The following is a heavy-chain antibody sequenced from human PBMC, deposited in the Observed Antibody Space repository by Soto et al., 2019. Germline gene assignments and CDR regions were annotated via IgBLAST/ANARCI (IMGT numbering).Heavy chain of an antibody. CDR3: VRQGIGNLHGLVDV. V-gene: IGHV4-59*08. J-gene: IGHJ6*02. CDR1: GGSIDGRN. D-gene: IGHD3-10*01. Sequence: QVQLQESGPGLVKPSETLSLTCTVSGGSIDGRNCAWIRQPPGKGLEWLGYVYYDGGSSYNPSVKSRLTLSMDTSKSQFPLQWRSVTAADTAVYYCVRQGIGNLHGLVDVWGRGTTVTVSS. CDR2: VYYDGGS.